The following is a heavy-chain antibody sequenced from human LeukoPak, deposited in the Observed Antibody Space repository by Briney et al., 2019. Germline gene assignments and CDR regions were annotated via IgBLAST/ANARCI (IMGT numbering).Heavy chain of an antibody. CDR1: GFTFSSYG. Sequence: GRSLRLSCAASGFTFSSYGMHWVRQAPGKGLEWVAVISYDGSNKYYADSVKGRFTISRDNSKNTLFLQMNSLRAEDTAVYYCAKQCGGSDWFDAFDIWGQGTMVTVSS. V-gene: IGHV3-30*18. D-gene: IGHD6-19*01. J-gene: IGHJ3*02. CDR3: AKQCGGSDWFDAFDI. CDR2: ISYDGSNK.